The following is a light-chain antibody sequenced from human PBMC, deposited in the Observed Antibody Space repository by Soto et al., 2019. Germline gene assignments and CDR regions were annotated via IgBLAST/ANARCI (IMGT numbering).Light chain of an antibody. J-gene: IGKJ5*01. CDR2: DAS. CDR1: QSVSSNY. CDR3: QRYGNSPIT. V-gene: IGKV3-20*01. Sequence: EILFPQPPGPLPFFPGEKPTPPSGAGQSVSSNYLAWYQQKPGQAPRLLIYDASSRPTGIPDRFSGSGSGTDFTLTISRLEPEDFAVYYCQRYGNSPITFGQGTRLEIK.